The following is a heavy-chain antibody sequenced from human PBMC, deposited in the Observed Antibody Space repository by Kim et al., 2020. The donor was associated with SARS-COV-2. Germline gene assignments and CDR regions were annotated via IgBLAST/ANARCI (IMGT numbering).Heavy chain of an antibody. Sequence: GGSLRLSCAASGFTFSSYAMHWVRQAPGKGLEWVAVISYDGSNKYYADSVKGRFTISRDNSKNTLYLQMNSLRAEDTAVYYCARGPKYYGSGSYPGGFDYWGQGTLVTVSS. J-gene: IGHJ4*02. V-gene: IGHV3-30*04. CDR1: GFTFSSYA. D-gene: IGHD3-10*01. CDR2: ISYDGSNK. CDR3: ARGPKYYGSGSYPGGFDY.